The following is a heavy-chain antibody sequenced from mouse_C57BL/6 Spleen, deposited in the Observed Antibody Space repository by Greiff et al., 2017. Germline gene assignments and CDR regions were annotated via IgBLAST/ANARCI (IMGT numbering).Heavy chain of an antibody. V-gene: IGHV8-8*01. CDR3: ARMSATTIVACYFDY. Sequence: QVTLKVSGPGLLQPSQSLSLTCSFSGFSLSTFGMGVGRLSHPSGKGLEWLAHTWWDDAKYYNPALNSPLTTSKDTSKNQVFLEFANVDTADTATYYCARMSATTIVACYFDYWGQGTTLTVSS. CDR1: GFSLSTFGMG. D-gene: IGHD1-1*01. J-gene: IGHJ2*01. CDR2: TWWDDAK.